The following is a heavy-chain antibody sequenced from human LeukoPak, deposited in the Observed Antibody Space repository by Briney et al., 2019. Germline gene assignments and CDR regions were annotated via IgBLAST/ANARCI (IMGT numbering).Heavy chain of an antibody. D-gene: IGHD3-3*01. CDR2: IYYSGST. J-gene: IGHJ3*02. CDR3: ARTIGVVIMTNAFDI. Sequence: SETLSLTCTVSGGSISSSSYYWGWIRQPPGKGLEWIGSIYYSGSTYYNPSLKSRVTISVDTSKNQFSLKLSSVTAADTAVYYCARTIGVVIMTNAFDIWGQGTMVTVSS. CDR1: GGSISSSSYY. V-gene: IGHV4-39*01.